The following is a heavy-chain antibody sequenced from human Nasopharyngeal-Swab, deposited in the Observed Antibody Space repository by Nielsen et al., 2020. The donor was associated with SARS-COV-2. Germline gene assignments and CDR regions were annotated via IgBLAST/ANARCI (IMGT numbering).Heavy chain of an antibody. CDR3: ARVTYDILTGYSRIDY. Sequence: SETLSLTCTVSGGSITAYYWNWIRQPPGQGLEWIGYIYSDGSTNYNPSLESRITISVDTSRNQFSLRLRSLTAADTAVYYCARVTYDILTGYSRIDYWGQGTLVTVSS. CDR2: IYSDGST. V-gene: IGHV4-59*01. D-gene: IGHD3-9*01. J-gene: IGHJ4*02. CDR1: GGSITAYY.